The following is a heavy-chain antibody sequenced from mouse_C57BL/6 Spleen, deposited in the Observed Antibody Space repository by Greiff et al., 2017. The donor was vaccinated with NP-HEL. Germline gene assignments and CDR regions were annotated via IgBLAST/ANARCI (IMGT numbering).Heavy chain of an antibody. Sequence: QVQLQQPGAELVKPGASVKLSCKASGYTFTSYWMHWVKQRPGQGLEWIGMIHPNSGSTNYNEKFKSKATLTVDKSSSTAYMQLRSLTSEDSAVYFCATNYYVSSWFAYWGQGTLVTVSA. D-gene: IGHD1-1*01. J-gene: IGHJ3*01. CDR3: ATNYYVSSWFAY. CDR2: IHPNSGST. V-gene: IGHV1-64*01. CDR1: GYTFTSYW.